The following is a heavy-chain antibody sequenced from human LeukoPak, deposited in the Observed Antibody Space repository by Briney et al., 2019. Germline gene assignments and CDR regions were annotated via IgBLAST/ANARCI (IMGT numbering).Heavy chain of an antibody. J-gene: IGHJ1*01. Sequence: SETLSLTCAVSGYSISSGYYWGWIRQPPGKGLEWIGSIYHSGRTYYSPSLKSRVTMSVDPSNNQFSLTLRSVTAADTALYYCARRRYYDGSGYLEWGQGTLLSVSS. D-gene: IGHD3-22*01. CDR3: ARRRYYDGSGYLE. V-gene: IGHV4-38-2*01. CDR1: GYSISSGYY. CDR2: IYHSGRT.